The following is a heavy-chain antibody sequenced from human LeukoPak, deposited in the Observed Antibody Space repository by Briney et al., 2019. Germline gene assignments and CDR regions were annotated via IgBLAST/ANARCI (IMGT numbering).Heavy chain of an antibody. CDR1: GFIFSSYS. J-gene: IGHJ6*02. Sequence: GGSLRLSCAASGFIFSSYSMSWVRQAPGMGLEWVSVITGSGGNTYNADSVKGRFTISKDNSKNTVYLQMSSLRVDDTAVYYCAKAASSSWPSYYYGMDVWGQGTTVTVSS. CDR2: ITGSGGNT. D-gene: IGHD6-13*01. CDR3: AKAASSSWPSYYYGMDV. V-gene: IGHV3-23*01.